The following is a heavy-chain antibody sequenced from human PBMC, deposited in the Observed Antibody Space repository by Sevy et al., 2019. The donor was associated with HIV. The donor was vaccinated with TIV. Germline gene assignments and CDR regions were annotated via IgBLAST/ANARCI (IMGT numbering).Heavy chain of an antibody. J-gene: IGHJ3*02. D-gene: IGHD3-22*01. CDR3: ARAGHYYDSSGPVLGAFDI. V-gene: IGHV3-33*01. CDR2: IWYDGGNK. Sequence: GGSLRLSCAASGFIFSSYGMHWVRQAPGKGLERVAVIWYDGGNKYYADSVKGRFTISRDNSKNTLYLQMNSLRAEDTAIYYCARAGHYYDSSGPVLGAFDIWGQGTMVTVSS. CDR1: GFIFSSYG.